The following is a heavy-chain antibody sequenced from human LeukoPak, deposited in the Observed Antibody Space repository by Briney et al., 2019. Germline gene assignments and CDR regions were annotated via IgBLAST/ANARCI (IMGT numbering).Heavy chain of an antibody. D-gene: IGHD3-10*01. CDR1: GGSFSGYY. Sequence: SETLSLTCAVYGGSFSGYYWSWIRQPPGKGLEWIGEINHSGSTNYNPSLKSRVTMSVDTSKNQFSLKLSSVTAADTAVYYCAIAPLLWFGELSFYAFDIWGQGTMVTVSS. J-gene: IGHJ3*02. CDR2: INHSGST. CDR3: AIAPLLWFGELSFYAFDI. V-gene: IGHV4-34*01.